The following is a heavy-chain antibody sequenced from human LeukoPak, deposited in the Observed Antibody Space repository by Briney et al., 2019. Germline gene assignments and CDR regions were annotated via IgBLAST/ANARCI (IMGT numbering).Heavy chain of an antibody. J-gene: IGHJ4*02. CDR2: TYHSGNT. Sequence: SETLSLTCAVSGFSVSSGFYWAWIRQSPGKGLEWIANTYHSGNTYSNPSLKSRLTVSMDSSMNNFSLRLTSMTSADTAVYYCARAARYTDYLSSSGGLWEYNFDYWGQGTLVTVSS. CDR3: ARAARYTDYLSSSGGLWEYNFDY. CDR1: GFSVSSGFY. D-gene: IGHD3-9*01. V-gene: IGHV4-38-2*01.